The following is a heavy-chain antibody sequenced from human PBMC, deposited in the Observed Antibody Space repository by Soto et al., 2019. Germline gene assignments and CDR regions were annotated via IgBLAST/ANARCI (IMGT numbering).Heavy chain of an antibody. D-gene: IGHD3-9*01. J-gene: IGHJ3*02. CDR3: ARYFDWPNAFDI. Sequence: SSETLSLTCTVSGGSFGTYYWAWIRQPPGKGLEWIGYMYYTGNTNYNPSLKSRVTISVDTSKNQYSLKLRSVTAADTAVYFCARYFDWPNAFDIWGQGTMVTVSS. V-gene: IGHV4-59*01. CDR1: GGSFGTYY. CDR2: MYYTGNT.